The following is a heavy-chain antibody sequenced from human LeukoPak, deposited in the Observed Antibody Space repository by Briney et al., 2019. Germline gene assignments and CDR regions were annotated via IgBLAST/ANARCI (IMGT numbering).Heavy chain of an antibody. D-gene: IGHD3-22*01. V-gene: IGHV3-73*01. CDR1: GFTFSGSA. CDR3: TSAGHYYDSSGYYVDY. J-gene: IGHJ4*02. Sequence: PGGSLRLSCVASGFTFSGSAMHWVRQASGKGLEWVGRIRSKANSYATAYAASVKGRFTISRADSKNTAYLQMNSLKTEDTAVYYCTSAGHYYDSSGYYVDYWGQGTLVTVSS. CDR2: IRSKANSYAT.